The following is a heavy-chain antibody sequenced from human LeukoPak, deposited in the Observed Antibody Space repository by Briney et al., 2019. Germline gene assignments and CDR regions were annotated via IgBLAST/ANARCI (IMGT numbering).Heavy chain of an antibody. CDR3: ARDWGYYGSGRGYFDS. J-gene: IGHJ4*02. CDR1: GDPTTGSSNY. D-gene: IGHD3-10*01. Sequence: SETLSLTCTVSGDPTTGSSNYWAWIRQPPGKGLEWIGSVYHRGTTYYSPSLKSQVTISIDTSRSQFSLNLTSVTAADTAVYYCARDWGYYGSGRGYFDSWGQGTLVTVSS. V-gene: IGHV4-39*07. CDR2: VYHRGTT.